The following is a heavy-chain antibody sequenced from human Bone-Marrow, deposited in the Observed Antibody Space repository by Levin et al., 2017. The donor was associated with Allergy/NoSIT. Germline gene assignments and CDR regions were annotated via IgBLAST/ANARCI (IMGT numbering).Heavy chain of an antibody. D-gene: IGHD6-19*01. V-gene: IGHV4-39*01. J-gene: IGHJ4*02. Sequence: GSLRLSCTVSGGSISSSSYYWGWIRQPPGKGLEWIGSIYYSGSTYYNPSLKSRVTISVDTSKNQFSLKLSSVTAADPAVYCCARRRREWLGDIDYWGQGTLVTVSS. CDR1: GGSISSSSYY. CDR2: IYYSGST. CDR3: ARRRREWLGDIDY.